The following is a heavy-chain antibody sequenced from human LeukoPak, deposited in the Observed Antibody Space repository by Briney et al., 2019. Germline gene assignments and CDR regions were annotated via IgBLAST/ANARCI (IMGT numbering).Heavy chain of an antibody. CDR1: GFTFSSYW. D-gene: IGHD4-11*01. Sequence: GGSLRLSCAASGFTFSSYWMSWVRQASGKGLEWVANIKQDGSEKYYMDSVKGRFTISRDNAKKSLYLQMNSLRAEDTAVYYCARGLTTVSVKDYFDYWGQGTLVTVSS. V-gene: IGHV3-7*01. J-gene: IGHJ4*02. CDR3: ARGLTTVSVKDYFDY. CDR2: IKQDGSEK.